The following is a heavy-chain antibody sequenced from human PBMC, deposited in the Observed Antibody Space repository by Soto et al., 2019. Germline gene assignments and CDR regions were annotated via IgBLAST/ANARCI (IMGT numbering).Heavy chain of an antibody. CDR2: IIPIFGTA. V-gene: IGHV1-69*01. CDR3: ARAGRARPPIYGMEV. D-gene: IGHD6-6*01. Sequence: QVQLVQSGAEVKKPGSSVKFSCKASGVTFSSYAISWVRQAPGQGLEWMGGIIPIFGTANYAQKFQGRVTITADESTSTAYMELSSLSSEDTAVYYCARAGRARPPIYGMEVWGPGTTVTVSS. J-gene: IGHJ6*02. CDR1: GVTFSSYA.